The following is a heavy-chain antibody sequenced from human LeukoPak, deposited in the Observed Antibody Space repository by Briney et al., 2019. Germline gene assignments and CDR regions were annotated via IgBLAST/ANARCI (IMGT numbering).Heavy chain of an antibody. J-gene: IGHJ4*02. D-gene: IGHD3-3*01. Sequence: ASAKVSCKASGYTFTSYGISWVRQAPGQGLEWMGWINPNSGGTNYAQKFQGRVTITRDTSASTAYMELSSLRSEDMAVYYCARGGYDFWSGYSWDYWGQGTLVTVSS. CDR1: GYTFTSYG. V-gene: IGHV1-18*03. CDR2: INPNSGGT. CDR3: ARGGYDFWSGYSWDY.